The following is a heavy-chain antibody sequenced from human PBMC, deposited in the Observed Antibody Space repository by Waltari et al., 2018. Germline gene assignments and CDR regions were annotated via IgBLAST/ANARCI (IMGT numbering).Heavy chain of an antibody. CDR3: TRGGNYDFWSHRPFVDP. V-gene: IGHV4-34*01. D-gene: IGHD3-3*01. Sequence: QVQLQQWGAGLLGPSETLSLTCAVYGASFRDYYWGWVRQPPGRGREWIGQIRHPGSTNYNPSLKSRVTISIDTPRSQFSLRLSSVTAADTALYFCTRGGNYDFWSHRPFVDPWGQGTLVTVSS. CDR2: IRHPGST. J-gene: IGHJ5*02. CDR1: GASFRDYY.